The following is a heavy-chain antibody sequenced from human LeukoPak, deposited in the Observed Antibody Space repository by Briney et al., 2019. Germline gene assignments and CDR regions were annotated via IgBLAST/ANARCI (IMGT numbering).Heavy chain of an antibody. D-gene: IGHD3-10*01. CDR1: GGSFSNYG. J-gene: IGHJ3*02. Sequence: SVKVSCKASGGSFSNYGINWVRQAPGQGLEWMGRIIPILGIANYAQKLQGRVTITADKSTSTAYMELSSLRSEDTAVYYCARVPRFGEPTDAFDIWGQGTMVTVSS. CDR2: IIPILGIA. CDR3: ARVPRFGEPTDAFDI. V-gene: IGHV1-69*04.